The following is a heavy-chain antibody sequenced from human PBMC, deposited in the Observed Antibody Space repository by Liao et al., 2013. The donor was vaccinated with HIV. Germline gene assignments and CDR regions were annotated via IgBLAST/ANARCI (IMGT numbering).Heavy chain of an antibody. Sequence: QVQLQESGPGLVKPSETLSLTCTVSGGSISSYYWSWIRQPPGKGLEWIGYIYYSGSTNYNPSLKSRVTISVDTSKNQFSLKLSSVTAADTAVYYCAKGYSSSWSLDYWGQGTLVTVSS. CDR1: GGSISSYY. CDR3: AKGYSSSWSLDY. J-gene: IGHJ4*02. D-gene: IGHD6-13*01. V-gene: IGHV4-59*01. CDR2: IYYSGST.